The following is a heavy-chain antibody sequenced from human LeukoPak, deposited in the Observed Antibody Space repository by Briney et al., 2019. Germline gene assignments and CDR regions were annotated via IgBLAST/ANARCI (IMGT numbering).Heavy chain of an antibody. CDR2: FDPEDGET. CDR3: ATLGSYSSSWYGAYFDY. V-gene: IGHV1-24*01. D-gene: IGHD6-13*01. CDR1: GYTLTKLS. J-gene: IGHJ4*02. Sequence: ASVKVSCKFSGYTLTKLSMHWVRQAPGKGLEWMGGFDPEDGETIYAQKSQGRVTMTEDRSTDTAHMELSSLRSEDTAVYYCATLGSYSSSWYGAYFDYWGQGTLITVSS.